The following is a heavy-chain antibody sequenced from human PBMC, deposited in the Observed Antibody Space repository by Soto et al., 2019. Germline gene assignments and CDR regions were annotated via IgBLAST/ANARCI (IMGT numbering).Heavy chain of an antibody. CDR2: INPNSGGT. V-gene: IGHV1-2*02. CDR1: GYTFTGYY. J-gene: IGHJ4*02. Sequence: GASVKVSCKASGYTFTGYYMHWVRQAPGQGLEWMGWINPNSGGTNYAQKFQGRVTMTRDTSISTAYMELSRLRSDDTAVYYCARTGIKEHSSGWYRYWGQGTLVTVS. CDR3: ARTGIKEHSSGWYRY. D-gene: IGHD6-19*01.